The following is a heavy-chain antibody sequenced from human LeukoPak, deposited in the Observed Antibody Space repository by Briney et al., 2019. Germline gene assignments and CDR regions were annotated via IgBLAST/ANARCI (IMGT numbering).Heavy chain of an antibody. V-gene: IGHV4-59*01. D-gene: IGHD6-19*01. CDR1: GGSISSYY. CDR3: ARVSAVAGTRLFDY. J-gene: IGHJ4*02. Sequence: SETLSLTCTVSGGSISSYYWSWIRQPPGKGLEWIGYIYYSGSTNYNPSLKSRVTMSLDTSKNQFSLKVTSVAAADTAVYYCARVSAVAGTRLFDYWGQGTLVTVSS. CDR2: IYYSGST.